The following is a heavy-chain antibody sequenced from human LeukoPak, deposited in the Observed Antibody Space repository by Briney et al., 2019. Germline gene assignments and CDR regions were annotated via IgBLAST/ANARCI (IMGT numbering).Heavy chain of an antibody. J-gene: IGHJ4*02. CDR3: ATESDGEQQWTSKYFDY. V-gene: IGHV3-30*19. D-gene: IGHD5-18*01. Sequence: PGGSLRLSCAASGFTFSSYGMHWVRQAPGKGLEWVAVMSYDGSNKYYADSVKGRFTISRDNSKKTLYLQMNSLRAEDTAVYYCATESDGEQQWTSKYFDYWGLGTLVTVSS. CDR1: GFTFSSYG. CDR2: MSYDGSNK.